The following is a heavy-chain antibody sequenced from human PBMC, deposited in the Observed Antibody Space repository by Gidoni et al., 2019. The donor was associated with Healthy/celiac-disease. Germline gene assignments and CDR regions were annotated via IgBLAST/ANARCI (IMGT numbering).Heavy chain of an antibody. CDR2: ISGGGGST. V-gene: IGHV3-23*01. CDR1: GFPFCSYA. D-gene: IGHD6-6*01. J-gene: IGHJ5*02. CDR3: AKVLRVLGWFDP. Sequence: EVQLLASGGGLGQPGGSLRLSCAASGFPFCSYALRWVRQAPGKGLEWFSAISGGGGSTYYADSVKGRFTISRDNSKNTLYLQMNSLRAEDTAVYYCAKVLRVLGWFDPWGQGTLVTVSS.